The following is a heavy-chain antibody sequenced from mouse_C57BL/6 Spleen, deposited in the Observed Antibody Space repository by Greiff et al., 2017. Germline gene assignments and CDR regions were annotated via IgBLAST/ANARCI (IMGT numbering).Heavy chain of an antibody. D-gene: IGHD1-1*01. V-gene: IGHV1-82*01. CDR2: IYPGDGDT. CDR3: ASIPYYDGSSYEDYCEY. Sequence: VKLMESGPELVKPGASVKISCKASGYAFSSSWMNWVKQRPGKGLEWIGRIYPGDGDTNYNGKFKGKATLTADKSSSTAYMQLSSLTSEDSAVYFCASIPYYDGSSYEDYCEYWGQGTTLTVSS. J-gene: IGHJ2*01. CDR1: GYAFSSSW.